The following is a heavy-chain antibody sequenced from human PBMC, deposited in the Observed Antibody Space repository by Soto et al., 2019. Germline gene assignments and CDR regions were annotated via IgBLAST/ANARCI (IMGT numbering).Heavy chain of an antibody. V-gene: IGHV3-33*01. J-gene: IGHJ6*02. Sequence: QVQLVESGGGVVQPGRSLRLSCAASGFTFSSYGMHWVRQAPGKGLEWVAVIWYDGSNKYYADSVKGRFTISRDNSKNTLYLQMNSLRAEDTAVYYCARDGARLFGDRLYHYYYGMDVWGQGTTVTVSS. CDR3: ARDGARLFGDRLYHYYYGMDV. CDR2: IWYDGSNK. CDR1: GFTFSSYG. D-gene: IGHD3-10*02.